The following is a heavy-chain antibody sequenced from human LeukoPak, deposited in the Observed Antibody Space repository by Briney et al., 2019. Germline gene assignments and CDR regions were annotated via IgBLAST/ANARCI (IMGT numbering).Heavy chain of an antibody. V-gene: IGHV4-34*01. CDR1: GGSFSGYY. CDR3: EGEAGYSSIINWFGP. Sequence: PSETLSLTCAVYGGSFSGYYWSWIRQPPGKRLEWIGEINHSGSTNYNPSLKSRVTISVDTSNSELPLKLSSVTAADTSVSYCEGEAGYSSIINWFGPGGQGNLVTVSS. D-gene: IGHD6-13*01. J-gene: IGHJ5*02. CDR2: INHSGST.